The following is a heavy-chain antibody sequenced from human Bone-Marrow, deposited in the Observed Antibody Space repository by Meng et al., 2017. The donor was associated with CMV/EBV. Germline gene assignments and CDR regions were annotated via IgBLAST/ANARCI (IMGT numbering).Heavy chain of an antibody. V-gene: IGHV5-51*01. Sequence: KVSCKGSGYSFTGYWIGWVRQMPGKGLEWMGIIYPGDSDTRYSPSFQGQVTISADKSISTAYLQWSSLKASDTAMYYCARHKPIYYDFWSGYSDWYFDLWGRGTLVTVSS. D-gene: IGHD3-3*01. CDR3: ARHKPIYYDFWSGYSDWYFDL. CDR1: GYSFTGYW. J-gene: IGHJ2*01. CDR2: IYPGDSDT.